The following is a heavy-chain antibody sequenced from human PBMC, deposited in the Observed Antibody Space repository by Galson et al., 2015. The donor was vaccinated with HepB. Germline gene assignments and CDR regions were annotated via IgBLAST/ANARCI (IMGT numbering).Heavy chain of an antibody. J-gene: IGHJ6*02. CDR2: INPSGGST. Sequence: SVKVSCKASGYTFTSYYMHWVRQAPGQGLEWMGIINPSGGSTSYAQKFQGRVTMTRDTSTSTVYMELSSLRSEDTAVYYCASLRGNYYDSSGYSGYYYGMDVWGQGTTVTVSS. CDR3: ASLRGNYYDSSGYSGYYYGMDV. V-gene: IGHV1-46*03. D-gene: IGHD3-22*01. CDR1: GYTFTSYY.